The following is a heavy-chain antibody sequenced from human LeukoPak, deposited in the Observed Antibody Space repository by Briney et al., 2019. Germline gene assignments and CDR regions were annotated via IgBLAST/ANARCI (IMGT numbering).Heavy chain of an antibody. CDR3: AMLRLGELSLLANAYDI. Sequence: PSETLSLTCDVSGSSVNSDQYWGWMRHSPGAGLEWIGSVHQTGSPYYNPSLGSRVSLSIDSTKNSFSLRLTSVTAADTAVYYCAMLRLGELSLLANAYDIWGQGTTVIVSS. CDR2: VHQTGSP. D-gene: IGHD3-16*02. CDR1: GSSVNSDQY. V-gene: IGHV4-38-2*01. J-gene: IGHJ3*02.